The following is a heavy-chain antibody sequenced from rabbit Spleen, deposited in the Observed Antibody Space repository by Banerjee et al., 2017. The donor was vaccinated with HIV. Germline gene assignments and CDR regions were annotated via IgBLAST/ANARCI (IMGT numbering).Heavy chain of an antibody. CDR1: GFSFSSSYW. Sequence: EESGGDLVKPEGSLTLTCTASGFSFSSSYWICWVRQAPGKGLEWIACIYAGYSGSTYYASWAKGRLTISKTSSTTVTLQMTSLTAADTATYFCARNYVNVFDPWGPGTLVTVS. CDR2: IYAGYSGST. CDR3: ARNYVNVFDP. D-gene: IGHD1-1*01. V-gene: IGHV1S45*01. J-gene: IGHJ2*01.